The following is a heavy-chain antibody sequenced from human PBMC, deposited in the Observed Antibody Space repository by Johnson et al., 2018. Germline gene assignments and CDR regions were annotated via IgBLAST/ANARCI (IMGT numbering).Heavy chain of an antibody. CDR2: IWYDGSNK. D-gene: IGHD4-17*01. V-gene: IGHV3-33*01. CDR3: ARADYGDDSGYFQH. J-gene: IGHJ1*01. Sequence: QVQLVESGGGVVQPGRSLRLSCAASGFTFSSYGMHWVRQAPGKGLEWVAVIWYDGSNKYYADSVKGRFTISRDNSKNTLYLQMNSLRAEDTAVYYCARADYGDDSGYFQHWGQGNLVTVSS. CDR1: GFTFSSYG.